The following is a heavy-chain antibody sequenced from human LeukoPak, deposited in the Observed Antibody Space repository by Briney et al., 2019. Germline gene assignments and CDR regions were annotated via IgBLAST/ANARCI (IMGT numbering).Heavy chain of an antibody. CDR2: IDPSDYYF. CDR1: GYSFSNYL. Sequence: GESLKISCKTSGYSFSNYLITWVRQMPGKGLEWMGRIDPSDYYFDYSPSFEGHVTFSADKSINTAYLNWDSLKASDTTMYYCARGGMYTSAYDYWGQGTLATVSS. V-gene: IGHV5-10-1*01. CDR3: ARGGMYTSAYDY. J-gene: IGHJ4*02. D-gene: IGHD3-16*01.